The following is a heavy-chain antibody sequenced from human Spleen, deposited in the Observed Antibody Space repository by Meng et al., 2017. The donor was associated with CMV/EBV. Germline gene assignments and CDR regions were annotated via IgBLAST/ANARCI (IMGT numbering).Heavy chain of an antibody. D-gene: IGHD6-6*01. J-gene: IGHJ6*02. Sequence: GGSLRLSCAASGFTFSSYSMNWVRQAPGKGLEWVSSISSSSSYIYYADSVKGRFTISRDNAKNSLYLQMNSQRAEDTAVYYCARDLKWIAARPVPTSYGMDVWGQGTTVTVSS. CDR3: ARDLKWIAARPVPTSYGMDV. V-gene: IGHV3-21*01. CDR2: ISSSSSYI. CDR1: GFTFSSYS.